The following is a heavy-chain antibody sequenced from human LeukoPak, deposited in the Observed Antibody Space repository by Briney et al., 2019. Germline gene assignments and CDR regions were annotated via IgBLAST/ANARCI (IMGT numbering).Heavy chain of an antibody. V-gene: IGHV1-18*01. CDR2: ISGYQGST. CDR1: GYTFTNYG. CDR3: ARDPAFRVPAAGNYWYFDL. D-gene: IGHD2-2*01. J-gene: IGHJ2*01. Sequence: GASVKVSCKASGYTFTNYGITWVRQAPGQGLEWMGWISGYQGSTKYAQNFQGRVTMTIDTSTSTAYMELRSLRSVDTAVYYCARDPAFRVPAAGNYWYFDLWGRGTLVTVSS.